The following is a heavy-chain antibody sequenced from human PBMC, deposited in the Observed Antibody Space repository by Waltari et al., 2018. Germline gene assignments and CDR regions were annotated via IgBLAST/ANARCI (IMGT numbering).Heavy chain of an antibody. CDR2: IHYSGST. J-gene: IGHJ5*02. CDR3: ARPYGDIGPA. CDR1: GGSLSSSSYY. V-gene: IGHV4-39*07. Sequence: QLQLQESGPGLVKPSETPSLTCTVPGGSLSSSSYYWGWIRQPPGKGLEWIGSIHYSGSTYYNPSLKSRVTISVDTSKNQFSLKLSSVTAADTAVYYCARPYGDIGPAWGQGTLVTVSS. D-gene: IGHD2-15*01.